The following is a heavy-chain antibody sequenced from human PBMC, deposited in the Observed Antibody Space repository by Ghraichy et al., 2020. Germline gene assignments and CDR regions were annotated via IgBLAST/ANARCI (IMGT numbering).Heavy chain of an antibody. Sequence: SQTLSLTCAVSGGSITNDNWWAWVRQPPGKGLEWIGEMHLSGNAYYNPSLKSRVTISVDKSKNQFSLNLSSVTAADTAVYYCATTKRATIEYWGQGTLVTVSS. V-gene: IGHV4-4*02. CDR1: GGSITNDNW. D-gene: IGHD2-15*01. CDR2: MHLSGNA. CDR3: ATTKRATIEY. J-gene: IGHJ4*02.